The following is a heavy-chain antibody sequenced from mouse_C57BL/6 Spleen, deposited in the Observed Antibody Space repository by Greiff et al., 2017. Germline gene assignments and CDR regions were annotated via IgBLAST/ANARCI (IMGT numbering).Heavy chain of an antibody. V-gene: IGHV1-20*01. Sequence: VQLKESGPELVKPGDSVKISCKASGYSFTGYFMNWVMQSHGKSLEWIGRINPYNGDTFYNQKFKGKATLTVDKSSRTANMELRSLTSEDSAVYYCARDYGSSDWFDYWGQGTLVTVSA. CDR1: GYSFTGYF. CDR2: INPYNGDT. J-gene: IGHJ3*01. D-gene: IGHD1-1*01. CDR3: ARDYGSSDWFDY.